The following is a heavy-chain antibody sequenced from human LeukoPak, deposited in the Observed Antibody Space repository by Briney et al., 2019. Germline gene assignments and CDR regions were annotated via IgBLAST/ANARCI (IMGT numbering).Heavy chain of an antibody. V-gene: IGHV4-59*01. CDR1: GASISTYY. J-gene: IGHJ4*02. CDR3: ARGGFTTPFDY. D-gene: IGHD3-10*01. CDR2: IYYSGST. Sequence: SETLPLTCTVSGASISTYYWSWIRQAPGKGLEWIAYIYYSGSTNNNPSLKSRVTISGDTSKYQFSLKLSSVTAADTAVYYCARGGFTTPFDYWGQGTLVTVSS.